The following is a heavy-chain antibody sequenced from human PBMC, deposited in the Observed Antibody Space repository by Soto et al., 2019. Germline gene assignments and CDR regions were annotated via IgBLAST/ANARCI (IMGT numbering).Heavy chain of an antibody. V-gene: IGHV3-23*01. Sequence: RRLPCVASGFIFGSYPLVWVRQAPWGGLEGGSGIGSGVAYTVYTETVTGRFTISRDNSKGLPYLQMNRLRADDTAIYYCAKYTRTQHLGERWGQGTLVTVSS. CDR2: IGSGVAYT. J-gene: IGHJ4*02. CDR1: GFIFGSYP. D-gene: IGHD6-13*01. CDR3: AKYTRTQHLGER.